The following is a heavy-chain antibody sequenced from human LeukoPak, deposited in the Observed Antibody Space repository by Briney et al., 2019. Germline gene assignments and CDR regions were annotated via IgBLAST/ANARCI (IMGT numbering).Heavy chain of an antibody. D-gene: IGHD2-2*01. J-gene: IGHJ4*02. V-gene: IGHV1-69*13. CDR1: GGTFSSYA. CDR3: ARICGSTSCLDY. Sequence: ASVKVSCKASGGTFSSYAISWARQAPGQGLEWMGGIIPIFGTANYAQKFQGRVTITADESTSTAYMELSSLRSEDTAVYYCARICGSTSCLDYWGQGTLVTVSS. CDR2: IIPIFGTA.